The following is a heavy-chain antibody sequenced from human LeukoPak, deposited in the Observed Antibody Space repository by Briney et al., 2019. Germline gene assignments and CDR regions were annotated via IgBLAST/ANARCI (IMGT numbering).Heavy chain of an antibody. J-gene: IGHJ4*02. CDR3: ARLVGARHVDY. CDR2: IYYSGSN. Sequence: PSETLSLTCTVSGRSISSYYWSWIRQPPGKGLEWIGYIYYSGSNNYNPSLKSRVTISVDTSKNQFSLKLSSVTAADTAVYYCARLVGARHVDYWGQGTLVTVSS. D-gene: IGHD1-26*01. V-gene: IGHV4-59*01. CDR1: GRSISSYY.